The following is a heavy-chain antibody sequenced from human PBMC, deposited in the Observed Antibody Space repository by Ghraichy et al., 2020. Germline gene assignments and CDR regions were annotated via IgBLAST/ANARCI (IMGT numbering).Heavy chain of an antibody. J-gene: IGHJ6*03. D-gene: IGHD2-2*01. Sequence: GGSLRLSCAASGFTFSNAWMNWVRQAPGKGLEWVGRIKSKTDGGTTDYAAPVKGRFTISRDDSKNTLYLQMNSLKTEDTAVYYCTTGGYCSSTSCRNRYYYYYMDVWGKGTTVTVSS. V-gene: IGHV3-15*07. CDR3: TTGGYCSSTSCRNRYYYYYMDV. CDR1: GFTFSNAW. CDR2: IKSKTDGGTT.